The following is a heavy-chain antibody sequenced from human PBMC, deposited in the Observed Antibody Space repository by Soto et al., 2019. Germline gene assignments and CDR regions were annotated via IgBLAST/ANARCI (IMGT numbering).Heavy chain of an antibody. J-gene: IGHJ6*02. CDR3: ARDYGDYPYYYYGMDV. V-gene: IGHV4-31*03. Sequence: QVQLQESGPGLVKPSQTLSLTCTVSGGSISSGGYYWSWIRQHPGKGLEWIGYIYYSGSTYYNPSLKSRVTISVDTSKNQFSLKLSSVTAADTAVYYCARDYGDYPYYYYGMDVWGQGTTVTVSS. CDR1: GGSISSGGYY. CDR2: IYYSGST. D-gene: IGHD4-17*01.